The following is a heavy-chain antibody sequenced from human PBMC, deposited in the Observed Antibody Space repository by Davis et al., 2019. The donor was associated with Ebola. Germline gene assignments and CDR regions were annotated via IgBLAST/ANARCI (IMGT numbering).Heavy chain of an antibody. V-gene: IGHV1-69*05. J-gene: IGHJ4*02. D-gene: IGHD1-26*01. CDR1: GGSFSSYA. CDR3: ARDLTVGANDY. CDR2: IIPIFGTA. Sequence: AASVKVSCKASGGSFSSYASSWARHPPAQEPEWMGGIIPIFGTANYAQKFQRRVTMTTDTSTSTAYMELRSLRSDGTAVYYCARDLTVGANDYWGQGTLVTVSS.